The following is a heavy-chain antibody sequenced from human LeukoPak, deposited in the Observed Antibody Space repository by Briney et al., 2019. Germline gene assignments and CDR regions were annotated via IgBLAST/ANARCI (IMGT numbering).Heavy chain of an antibody. D-gene: IGHD3-22*01. Sequence: GGSLRLSCETSAFTFRSYGMHWVRQAPGKGLEWVAFIRYDGGNKNYADSVKGRFTISRDNAKNSLYLQMNSLRAEDTALYYCARDILYDSSGYYLDYWGQGTLVTVSS. V-gene: IGHV3-30*02. CDR2: IRYDGGNK. J-gene: IGHJ4*02. CDR1: AFTFRSYG. CDR3: ARDILYDSSGYYLDY.